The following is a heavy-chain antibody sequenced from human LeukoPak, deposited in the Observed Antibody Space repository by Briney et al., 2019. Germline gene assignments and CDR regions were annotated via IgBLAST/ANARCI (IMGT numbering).Heavy chain of an antibody. V-gene: IGHV1-2*02. CDR3: ARDYYGSGTYLN. CDR1: GYTFTDYF. D-gene: IGHD3-10*01. J-gene: IGHJ4*02. CDR2: INPHTGGT. Sequence: GASVKVSCKASGYTFTDYFMHWVRQAPGQGLEWMGWINPHTGGTKYAQKFQGRVTMTRDTSVSTAYMDLSSLRADDTALYYCARDYYGSGTYLNWGQGTLVTVSS.